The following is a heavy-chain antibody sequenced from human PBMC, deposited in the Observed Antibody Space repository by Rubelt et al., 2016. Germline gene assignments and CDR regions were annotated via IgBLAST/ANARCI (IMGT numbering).Heavy chain of an antibody. J-gene: IGHJ4*02. D-gene: IGHD2-15*01. CDR1: GFTFSSYA. V-gene: IGHV3-23*04. Sequence: EVQLVESGGGLVQPGGSLRLSCAASGFTFSSYAMSWVRQTPGKGLEWVSAISGSGGSTYYADAVKWRFTSSRDNSKNTRYLQMNSLSAEDTAVYYWEVHCSGGSCYRTRDYWGQGTLVTVSS. CDR2: ISGSGGST. CDR3: EVHCSGGSCYRTRDY.